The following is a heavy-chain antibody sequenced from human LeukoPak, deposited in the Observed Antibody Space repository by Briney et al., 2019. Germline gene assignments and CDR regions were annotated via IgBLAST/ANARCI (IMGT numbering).Heavy chain of an antibody. D-gene: IGHD1-1*01. Sequence: GSSLQISSKGSGSSFTSYWISWVRQMPGKGGEWMGRIDPSDSYTNYSPSFQGHVTISADKSISTAYLQWSSLKASDTAMYYCARGNWNDAEPYNWFDPWGQGTLVTVSS. J-gene: IGHJ5*02. CDR3: ARGNWNDAEPYNWFDP. CDR1: GSSFTSYW. CDR2: IDPSDSYT. V-gene: IGHV5-10-1*01.